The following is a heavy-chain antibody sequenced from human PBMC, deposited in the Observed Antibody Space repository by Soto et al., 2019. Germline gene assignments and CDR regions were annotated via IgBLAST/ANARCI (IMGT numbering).Heavy chain of an antibody. V-gene: IGHV3-7*05. D-gene: IGHD6-19*01. J-gene: IGHJ4*02. CDR1: GFTLSSYW. Sequence: EVQLVESGGDLVQPGGSLRLSCAVSGFTLSSYWMTWVRQAPGKGLEWVANIKPDGSEKYYVDSVKGRFTISRDNAKNSLYLQMSSLSADDTAVYYCARESGWFLDYWGQGTLVTVSS. CDR2: IKPDGSEK. CDR3: ARESGWFLDY.